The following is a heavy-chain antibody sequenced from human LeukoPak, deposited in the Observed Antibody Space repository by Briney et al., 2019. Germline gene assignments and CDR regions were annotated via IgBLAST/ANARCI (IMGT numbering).Heavy chain of an antibody. CDR2: ISSSSSYI. V-gene: IGHV3-21*01. CDR1: GFTFSSHS. Sequence: GGSLRLSCAASGFTFSSHSMNWVRQAPGKGLEWVSSISSSSSYIYYADSVKGRFTISRDNAKNSLCLQMNSLRAEDTAVYYCARDSVTMVRGVHPDYWGQGTLVTVSS. CDR3: ARDSVTMVRGVHPDY. D-gene: IGHD3-10*01. J-gene: IGHJ4*02.